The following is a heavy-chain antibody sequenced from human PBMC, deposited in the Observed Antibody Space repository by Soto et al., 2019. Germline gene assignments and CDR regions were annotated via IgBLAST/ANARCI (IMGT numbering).Heavy chain of an antibody. J-gene: IGHJ4*02. CDR1: RGSISSGDYY. Sequence: SETLSLTCTLSRGSISSGDYYCSWLRQPPWKGLEWIGYIFYSGSTHYNASFQSRVSVSVDTSRNQFSLKLTSVSAADTAVYYCARGRFGEIHDYWGQGILVTVSS. CDR3: ARGRFGEIHDY. D-gene: IGHD3-16*01. V-gene: IGHV4-30-4*01. CDR2: IFYSGST.